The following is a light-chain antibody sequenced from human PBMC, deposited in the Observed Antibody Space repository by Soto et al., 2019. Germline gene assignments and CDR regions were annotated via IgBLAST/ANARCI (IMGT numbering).Light chain of an antibody. Sequence: DIQMTQSPSTLSASVGDRVTITCRASQSISSWLAWYQQKPGKAPKLLIYDASSLESGVPSRFSGSGSGTEFTLTISSLQPEDSATYYCLQHKSYPITFGQGTRLEI. J-gene: IGKJ5*01. CDR2: DAS. V-gene: IGKV1-5*01. CDR3: LQHKSYPIT. CDR1: QSISSW.